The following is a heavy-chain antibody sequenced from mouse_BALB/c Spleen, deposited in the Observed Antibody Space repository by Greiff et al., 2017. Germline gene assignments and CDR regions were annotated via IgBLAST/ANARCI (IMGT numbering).Heavy chain of an antibody. D-gene: IGHD3-1*01. V-gene: IGHV1-54*01. CDR1: GYAFTNYL. CDR2: INPGSGGT. Sequence: VQLQQSGAELVRPGTSVKVSCKASGYAFTNYLIEWVKQRPGQGLEWIGVINPGSGGTNYNEKFKGKATLTADKSYSTAYMQLSSLTSDDSAVYFCARSGRTLYYFDYWGQGTTLTVSS. CDR3: ARSGRTLYYFDY. J-gene: IGHJ2*01.